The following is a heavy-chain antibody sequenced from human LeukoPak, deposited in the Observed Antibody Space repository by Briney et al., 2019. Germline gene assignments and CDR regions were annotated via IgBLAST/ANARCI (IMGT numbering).Heavy chain of an antibody. V-gene: IGHV4-38-2*02. D-gene: IGHD5-24*01. CDR2: IYHSGKT. J-gene: IGHJ6*03. CDR1: GYSISSGYY. CDR3: ERDGLQNYFYMDV. Sequence: NPSETLSLTCTVSGYSISSGYYWGWIRPPPGKGLEWIGSIYHSGKTYYNPSLKSRVTISVDTSKNQFSLKLSSVTAADTAMYYCERDGLQNYFYMDVWGKGITVTVSS.